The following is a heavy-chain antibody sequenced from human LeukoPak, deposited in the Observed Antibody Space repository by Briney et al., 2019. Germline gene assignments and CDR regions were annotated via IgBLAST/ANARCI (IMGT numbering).Heavy chain of an antibody. CDR3: AKRMGPSIAAADLDY. CDR1: GFAFSTFG. D-gene: IGHD6-13*01. J-gene: IGHJ4*02. Sequence: GGSLRLSCAASGFAFSTFGMHWVRQAPGKGLEWVAVISYDGTNKYYADSVKGRFTISRDNSKNTLFLQMNSLRAEDTAVYYCAKRMGPSIAAADLDYWGQGTLVTVSS. V-gene: IGHV3-30*18. CDR2: ISYDGTNK.